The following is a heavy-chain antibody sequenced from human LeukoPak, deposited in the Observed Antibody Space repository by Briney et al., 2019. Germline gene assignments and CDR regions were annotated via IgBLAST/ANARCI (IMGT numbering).Heavy chain of an antibody. J-gene: IGHJ5*02. Sequence: SVKVSCKASGYTFTSYYMHWVRQAPGQGLDWMGIINPSGGSTSYAQKFQGRVTMTRDTSSSTFYMELSSLRSEDTAVYYCARESTKAYNWFDPWGQGTLVTVSS. CDR1: GYTFTSYY. CDR3: ARESTKAYNWFDP. V-gene: IGHV1-46*01. D-gene: IGHD2-2*01. CDR2: INPSGGST.